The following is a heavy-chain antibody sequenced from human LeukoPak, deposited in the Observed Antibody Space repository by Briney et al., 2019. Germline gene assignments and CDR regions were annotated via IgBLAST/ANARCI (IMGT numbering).Heavy chain of an antibody. CDR3: ARERNYGDSAGDGMDV. V-gene: IGHV3-33*01. CDR2: IWYDGSNK. Sequence: PGRSLRLSCAASGFTFSSYGMHWVRQAPGKGLEWVAVIWYDGSNKYYADSVKGRFTISRDNSKNTPYLQMNSLRAEDTAVYYCARERNYGDSAGDGMDVWGQGTTVTVSS. J-gene: IGHJ6*02. CDR1: GFTFSSYG. D-gene: IGHD4-17*01.